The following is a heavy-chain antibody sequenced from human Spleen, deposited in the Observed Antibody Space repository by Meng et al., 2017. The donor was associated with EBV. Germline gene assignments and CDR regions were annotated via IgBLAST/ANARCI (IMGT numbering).Heavy chain of an antibody. CDR1: GASITSGGYY. Sequence: QGQRPGPGPGLVKPSETLSLTCALSGASITSGGYYWSWIRQPPGRGLEYIGYIYYSGITYYNPSLKSRMSMSVDTSKNQFSLKLSSVTAADTAVYYCARGEGDFDSSGFSTWFDLWGQGSLVTVSS. CDR3: ARGEGDFDSSGFSTWFDL. D-gene: IGHD3-22*01. V-gene: IGHV4-30-4*01. J-gene: IGHJ5*02. CDR2: IYYSGIT.